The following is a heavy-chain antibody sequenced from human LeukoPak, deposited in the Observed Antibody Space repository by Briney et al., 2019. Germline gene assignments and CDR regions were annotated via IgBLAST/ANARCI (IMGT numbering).Heavy chain of an antibody. CDR3: TKEETKYTFGNAFDY. D-gene: IGHD4-23*01. Sequence: HPGGSLRLSCAASGFTFDDYAMHWVRQAPGQGLEWVSSIYWNSGIITYADSVRGRFTISRDNADNFLFLQMDSLRPEDTALYYCTKEETKYTFGNAFDYWGQGTLVTVSS. J-gene: IGHJ4*02. CDR2: IYWNSGII. CDR1: GFTFDDYA. V-gene: IGHV3-9*01.